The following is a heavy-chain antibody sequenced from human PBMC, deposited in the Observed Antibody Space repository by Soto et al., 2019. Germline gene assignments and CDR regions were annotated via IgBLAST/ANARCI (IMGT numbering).Heavy chain of an antibody. D-gene: IGHD3-10*01. CDR3: ATVIDYYGSGSYKARGLDV. CDR2: LNPSGGST. V-gene: IGHV1-46*01. Sequence: GASVKVSCKASGYTFTSYYMHWVRQAPGQGLEWMGILNPSGGSTSYAQKFQGGVTMTRDTSTSTGYMELGSLRSEDTAVYFGATVIDYYGSGSYKARGLDVWGQGTTVTVSS. CDR1: GYTFTSYY. J-gene: IGHJ6*02.